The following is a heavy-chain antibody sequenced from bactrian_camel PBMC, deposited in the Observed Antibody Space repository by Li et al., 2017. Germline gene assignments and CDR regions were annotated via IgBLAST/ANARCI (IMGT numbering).Heavy chain of an antibody. CDR3: ATGYFVPNY. V-gene: IGHV3S42*01. Sequence: DVQLVEFGGGSVQPGGSLRLYCAASGFIFSSYAMTWVRQAPGKGLEWFSTAHIGGDDTRYADSVKARFNISRDNAKNTLYLQMATLKSEDTALYYCATGYFVPNYWGQGTQVTVS. CDR2: AHIGGDDT. J-gene: IGHJ4*01. CDR1: GFIFSSYA. D-gene: IGHD3*01.